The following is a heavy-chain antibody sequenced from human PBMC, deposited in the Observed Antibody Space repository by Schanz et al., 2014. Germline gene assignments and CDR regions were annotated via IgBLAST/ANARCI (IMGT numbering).Heavy chain of an antibody. Sequence: QLMQSGSEVRKPGASVKVSCKASGGTFSSSTLTWVRQAPGQGPELMGWINAHTGNTQYAQKFQGRVNMTRDTVTTTVHLELTRLRTDDTAIYYCARVHSATYHYNSPGAFDIWGQGTRVTVSS. J-gene: IGHJ3*02. V-gene: IGHV1-18*01. CDR1: GGTFSSST. CDR2: INAHTGNT. D-gene: IGHD3-10*01. CDR3: ARVHSATYHYNSPGAFDI.